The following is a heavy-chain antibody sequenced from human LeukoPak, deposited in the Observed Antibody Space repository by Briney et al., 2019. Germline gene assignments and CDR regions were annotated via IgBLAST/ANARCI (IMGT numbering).Heavy chain of an antibody. V-gene: IGHV3-30*14. J-gene: IGHJ6*02. CDR1: GFTFSSYA. D-gene: IGHD5-18*01. Sequence: GGSLRLSCAASGFTFSSYAMHWVRQAPGKGLEWVAVISYDGSNKYYADSVKGRFTISRDNSKNTLYLQMNSLRAEDTAVYYCARDHPGGYSYGNGLLDYYYGVDVWGQGTTVTVSS. CDR2: ISYDGSNK. CDR3: ARDHPGGYSYGNGLLDYYYGVDV.